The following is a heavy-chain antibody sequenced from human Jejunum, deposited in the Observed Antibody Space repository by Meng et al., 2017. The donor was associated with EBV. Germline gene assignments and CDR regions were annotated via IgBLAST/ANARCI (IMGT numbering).Heavy chain of an antibody. Sequence: EVQLVESGGDLEQPGGSVRLSCAASGFTFGSHAMAWVRQAPGKGLEWVSSLSGHGGEISYADSVKGRFTISRDNSRNTVYLQMNSPRAEDTAVYYCAQDQNYAGSGSYYVSWGQGTLVTVSS. CDR2: LSGHGGEI. CDR3: AQDQNYAGSGSYYVS. V-gene: IGHV3-23*04. D-gene: IGHD3-10*01. CDR1: GFTFGSHA. J-gene: IGHJ5*02.